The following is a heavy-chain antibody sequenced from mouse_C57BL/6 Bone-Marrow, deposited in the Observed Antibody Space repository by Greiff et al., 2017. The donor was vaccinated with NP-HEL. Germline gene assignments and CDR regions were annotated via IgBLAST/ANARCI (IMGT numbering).Heavy chain of an antibody. CDR2: INPYNGGT. V-gene: IGHV1-19*01. D-gene: IGHD1-1*01. J-gene: IGHJ1*03. CDR3: ARSGYYGSSYRYFDV. Sequence: EVKLQESGPVLVKPGASVKMSCKASGYTFTDYYMNWVKQSHGKSLEWIGVINPYNGGTSYNQKFKGKATLTVDKSSSTAYMERNSLNSEDSAVYYCARSGYYGSSYRYFDVWGTGTTVTVSS. CDR1: GYTFTDYY.